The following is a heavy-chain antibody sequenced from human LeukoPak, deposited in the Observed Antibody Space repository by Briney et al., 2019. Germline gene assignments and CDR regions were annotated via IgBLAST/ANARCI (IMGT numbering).Heavy chain of an antibody. D-gene: IGHD3-10*01. CDR2: VKHDGSEK. CDR1: GFTFSNFW. Sequence: GGSLRLSCAASGFTFSNFWMAWVRQAPGKGLEWVANVKHDGSEKYYVASVKGRFTISRDNANNSLYLQMKSLRVEDTAVYYCAKTYYYESGSYWGQGTLVTVSS. CDR3: AKTYYYESGSY. V-gene: IGHV3-7*01. J-gene: IGHJ4*02.